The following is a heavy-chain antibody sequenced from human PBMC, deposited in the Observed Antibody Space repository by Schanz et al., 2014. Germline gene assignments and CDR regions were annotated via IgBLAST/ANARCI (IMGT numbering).Heavy chain of an antibody. CDR2: LYINAGST. V-gene: IGHV3-53*01. CDR3: ARDEGRDGDNLAFDV. Sequence: EVQLVESGGGLIQPGGSLRLSCAVSGFSVSTNYMSWARQAPGKGLEWISSLYINAGSTRYADSVKGRFFISRDSSKNTLFLQMSSLRADDTAIYYCARDEGRDGDNLAFDVWGQGTLVTVSS. D-gene: IGHD3-9*01. CDR1: GFSVSTNY. J-gene: IGHJ3*01.